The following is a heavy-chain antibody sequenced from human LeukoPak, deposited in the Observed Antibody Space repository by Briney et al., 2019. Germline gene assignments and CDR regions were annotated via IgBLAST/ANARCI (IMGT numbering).Heavy chain of an antibody. CDR2: ISGTGGSI. D-gene: IGHD2-21*02. Sequence: GGSLRLSCAASGFTFSSYAMSWVRQAPGKGLEWVSAISGTGGSIYYADSVKGRFTISRDNSKNTLYLQMNSLRAEDTAVYYCAKGSCGGDCPDHFWGQGTLVTVSS. CDR1: GFTFSSYA. J-gene: IGHJ4*02. CDR3: AKGSCGGDCPDHF. V-gene: IGHV3-23*01.